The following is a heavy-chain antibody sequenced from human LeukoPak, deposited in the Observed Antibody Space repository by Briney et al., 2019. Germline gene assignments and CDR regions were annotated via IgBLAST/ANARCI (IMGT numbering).Heavy chain of an antibody. D-gene: IGHD3-10*01. Sequence: SGGSLRLSCAASGFIFNSYNINWFRQAPGKGLEWVSSISSSSSYIYYADSVKGRFTISRDNARNSLYLQMNSLRAEDTAVYYCARSASGYFDYWGQGTLVTVSS. CDR2: ISSSSSYI. J-gene: IGHJ4*02. V-gene: IGHV3-21*01. CDR1: GFIFNSYN. CDR3: ARSASGYFDY.